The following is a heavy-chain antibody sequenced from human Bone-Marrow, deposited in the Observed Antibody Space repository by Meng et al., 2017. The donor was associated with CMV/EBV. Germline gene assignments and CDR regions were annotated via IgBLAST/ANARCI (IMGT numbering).Heavy chain of an antibody. D-gene: IGHD3-3*01. V-gene: IGHV3-23*03. CDR1: GFTFSSYG. Sequence: GGSLRLSCAASGFTFSSYGMHWVRQAPGKGLEWVSVIYSGGSSTYYADSVKGRFTISRDNSKNTLYLQMNSLRAEDTAVYYCAKDFWSGYNYYYYGMDVWGQGPTVTCYS. CDR3: AKDFWSGYNYYYYGMDV. CDR2: IYSGGSST. J-gene: IGHJ6*01.